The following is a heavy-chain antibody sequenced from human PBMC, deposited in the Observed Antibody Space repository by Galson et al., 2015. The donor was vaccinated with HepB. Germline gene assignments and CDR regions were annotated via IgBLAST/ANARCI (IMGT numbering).Heavy chain of an antibody. D-gene: IGHD1-26*01. V-gene: IGHV1-18*01. Sequence: SVKVSCKASGYTFTSYDINWVRQAPGQGLEWMGWISAYNGNTNYAQKLQGRVTMTTDTSTSTAYMELRSLRSDDTAVYYCARDLDEEWELLTPWGTAFDYWGQGTLVTVSS. CDR2: ISAYNGNT. J-gene: IGHJ4*02. CDR3: ARDLDEEWELLTPWGTAFDY. CDR1: GYTFTSYD.